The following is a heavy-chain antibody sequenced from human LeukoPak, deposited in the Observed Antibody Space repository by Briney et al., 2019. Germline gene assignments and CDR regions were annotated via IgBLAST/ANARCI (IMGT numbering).Heavy chain of an antibody. Sequence: PGGSLRLSCADSGFSFSTYAMSWVRQAPRKGLERVSVISGSGGSTYYADSVKGRFTISRDNSKNTLYLQMNSLSAEDTAVYYCAKDHYYDDRSGYYYYWSQGSLVTVSS. D-gene: IGHD3-22*01. V-gene: IGHV3-23*01. CDR1: GFSFSTYA. CDR3: AKDHYYDDRSGYYYY. CDR2: ISGSGGST. J-gene: IGHJ4*02.